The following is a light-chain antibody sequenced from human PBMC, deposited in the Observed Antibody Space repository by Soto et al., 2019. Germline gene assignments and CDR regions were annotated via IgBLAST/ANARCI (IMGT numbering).Light chain of an antibody. CDR1: QSISSY. Sequence: DIQMTQSPSSLSASVGDRVTITCRASQSISSYLNWYQQKPGKAPKLLIYAASSLQSGVPSRFSGSGSGTDFTLTISSLQPEYFTTQHRQQTNRTPKTSRHRTKVDMK. V-gene: IGKV1-39*01. CDR2: AAS. CDR3: QQTNRTPKT. J-gene: IGKJ1*01.